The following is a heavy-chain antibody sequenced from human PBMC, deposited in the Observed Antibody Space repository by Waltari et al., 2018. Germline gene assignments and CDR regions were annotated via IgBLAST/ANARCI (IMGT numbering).Heavy chain of an antibody. J-gene: IGHJ4*02. CDR2: INPNSGGK. D-gene: IGHD6-6*01. V-gene: IGHV1-2*02. CDR1: GYTFTGYY. Sequence: QVQLVQSGAEVKKPGASVKVSCKASGYTFTGYYMHWVRQAPGQGLEWMGWINPNSGGKNYAQKFQGRVTMTRDTSISTAYMGLSRLRSDDTAVYYCANLEYSSSHYWGQGTLVTVSS. CDR3: ANLEYSSSHY.